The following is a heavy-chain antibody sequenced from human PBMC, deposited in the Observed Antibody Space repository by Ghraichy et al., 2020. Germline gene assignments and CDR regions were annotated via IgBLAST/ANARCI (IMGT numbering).Heavy chain of an antibody. CDR3: ATDLKGELPAAR. J-gene: IGHJ4*02. CDR2: FDPEDGET. D-gene: IGHD1-26*01. CDR1: GYTLTELS. Sequence: ASVKVSCKVSGYTLTELSMHWVRQAPGKGLEWMGGFDPEDGETIYAQKFQGRVTMTEDTSTDTAYMELSSLRSEDTAVYYCATDLKGELPAARWGQRTLVTVSS. V-gene: IGHV1-24*01.